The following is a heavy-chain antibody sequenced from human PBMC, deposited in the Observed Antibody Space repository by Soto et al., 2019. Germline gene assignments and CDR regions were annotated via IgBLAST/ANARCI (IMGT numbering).Heavy chain of an antibody. Sequence: LRLSCAASGFTFSSYAMHWVRQAPGKGLEWVAVISYDGSNKYYADSVKGRFTISRDNSKNTLYLQMNSLRAEDTAVYYCARLWEGVTPYNRLAFCGQGSLVPGSS. CDR1: GFTFSSYA. D-gene: IGHD1-1*01. CDR3: ARLWEGVTPYNRLAF. CDR2: ISYDGSNK. J-gene: IGHJ1*01. V-gene: IGHV3-30-3*01.